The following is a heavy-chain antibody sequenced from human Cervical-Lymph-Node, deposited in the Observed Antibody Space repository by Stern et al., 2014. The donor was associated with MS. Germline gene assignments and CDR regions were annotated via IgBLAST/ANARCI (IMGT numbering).Heavy chain of an antibody. J-gene: IGHJ5*02. CDR1: GGTFSKFP. CDR2: IFPVFGTP. CDR3: ALSSETSDRWYSLGYDL. V-gene: IGHV1-69*01. Sequence: QLVESVAEVTKPGSSVKVSCQASGGTFSKFPSSWVRQAPGQGLEWMGGIFPVFGTPTYAQEFRGRVTITADVSTSTVYMELSSLRSDDTAVYYCALSSETSDRWYSLGYDLWGQGTLVTVSS. D-gene: IGHD6-13*01.